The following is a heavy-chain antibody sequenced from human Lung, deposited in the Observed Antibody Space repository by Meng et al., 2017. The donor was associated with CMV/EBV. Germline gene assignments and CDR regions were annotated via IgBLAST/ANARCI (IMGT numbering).Heavy chain of an antibody. CDR2: ISYDGSKN. Sequence: TFGSYGFNWVRQAPGKGLEWVAGISYDGSKNFYADSVKGRFIISRDNSNSKLFLQMNNLRSEDTAMYYCARDRGDRRGSYVRNWFDPWGQGTLVRLL. V-gene: IGHV3-30*04. CDR3: ARDRGDRRGSYVRNWFDP. J-gene: IGHJ5*02. D-gene: IGHD3-10*01. CDR1: TFGSYG.